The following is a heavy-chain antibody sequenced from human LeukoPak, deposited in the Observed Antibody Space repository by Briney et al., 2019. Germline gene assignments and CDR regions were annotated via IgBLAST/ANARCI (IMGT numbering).Heavy chain of an antibody. J-gene: IGHJ4*02. V-gene: IGHV3-48*04. CDR2: ISSSSSTI. CDR3: ATSRYDILTGYSYYFEY. D-gene: IGHD3-9*01. Sequence: GGSLRLSCAASGFTFSSYSMNWVRQAPGKGLEWVSSISSSSSTIYHADSVKGRFTISRDNAKNSLYLQINSLRVEDTAVYYCATSRYDILTGYSYYFEYWGQGTLVTVSS. CDR1: GFTFSSYS.